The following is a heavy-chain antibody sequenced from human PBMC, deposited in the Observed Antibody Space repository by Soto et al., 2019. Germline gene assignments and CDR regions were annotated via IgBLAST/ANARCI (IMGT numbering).Heavy chain of an antibody. V-gene: IGHV4-30-4*01. J-gene: IGHJ6*02. D-gene: IGHD3-3*01. CDR3: ARVVTIFGVVDYYYYGMDV. Sequence: SETLSLTCTVSGGSISSGDYYWSWIRQPPGKGLEWIGYIYYSGSTYYNPSLRSRATISVDTSKNQFSLKLSSVTAADTAVYYYARVVTIFGVVDYYYYGMDVWGQGTTVTVSS. CDR1: GGSISSGDYY. CDR2: IYYSGST.